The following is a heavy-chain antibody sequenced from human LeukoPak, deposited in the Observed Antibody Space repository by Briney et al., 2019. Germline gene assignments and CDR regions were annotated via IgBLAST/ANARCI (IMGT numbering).Heavy chain of an antibody. CDR1: GGSFSGYY. CDR3: ARVSGGNLLDY. V-gene: IGHV4-34*01. CDR2: INHSGST. J-gene: IGHJ4*02. Sequence: PSETLSLTCAVYGGSFSGYYWSWIRQPPGKGLEWIGEINHSGSTNYNPSFKSRVTISVDTSKNQFSLKLSSVTAADTAVYYCARVSGGNLLDYWGQGTLVTVSS. D-gene: IGHD4-23*01.